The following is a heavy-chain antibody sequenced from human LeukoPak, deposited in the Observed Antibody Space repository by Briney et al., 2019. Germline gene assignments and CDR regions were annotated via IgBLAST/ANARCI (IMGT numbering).Heavy chain of an antibody. D-gene: IGHD6-13*01. J-gene: IGHJ5*02. V-gene: IGHV1-24*01. CDR3: ATDGTEQQLANWFDP. CDR1: GYTLTELS. Sequence: ASVKVSCKVSGYTLTELSMHWVRQAPGKGLEWMGGFDPEDGETIYAQKFQGRVTMTEDTSTDTAYMELSSLRSEDTAVYYCATDGTEQQLANWFDPWGQGTLVTVSS. CDR2: FDPEDGET.